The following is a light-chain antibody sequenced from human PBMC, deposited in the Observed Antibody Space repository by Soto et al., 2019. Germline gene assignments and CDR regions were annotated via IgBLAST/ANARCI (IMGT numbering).Light chain of an antibody. V-gene: IGLV4-69*01. CDR1: SGHSNYA. J-gene: IGLJ7*01. CDR3: QTWGTGSAIVV. Sequence: QPVLPQSPSASASLGASVKLTCTLSSGHSNYAIAWHQQQPEKGPRYLMKVNSGGSHIKGDGIPDRFSGSSSGAERYLFISRLQSEDEADYYCQTWGTGSAIVVFGGGTQLTVL. CDR2: VNSGGSH.